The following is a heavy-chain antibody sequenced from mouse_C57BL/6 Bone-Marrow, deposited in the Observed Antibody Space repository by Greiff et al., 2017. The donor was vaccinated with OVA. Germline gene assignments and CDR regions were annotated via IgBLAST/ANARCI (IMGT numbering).Heavy chain of an antibody. CDR3: ARRRVWYYFDY. V-gene: IGHV5-6*01. Sequence: EVQLVESGGDLVKPGGSLKLSCAASGFTFSSYGMSWVRQTPDKRLAWVATISSGGSYTYYPDSVKGRFTISRDNAKNTLYLQMSSLKSEDTAMYYCARRRVWYYFDYWGQGTTLTVSS. CDR2: ISSGGSYT. CDR1: GFTFSSYG. J-gene: IGHJ2*01.